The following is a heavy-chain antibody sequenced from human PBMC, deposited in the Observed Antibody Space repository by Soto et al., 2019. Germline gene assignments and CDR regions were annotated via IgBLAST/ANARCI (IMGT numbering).Heavy chain of an antibody. J-gene: IGHJ4*02. CDR2: IFWNDER. CDR3: ARALREGLPIYYFDD. CDR1: GFSLSKARMG. D-gene: IGHD1-26*01. Sequence: QVTLKESGPVLVKPTETLTLTCTVSGFSLSKARMGVSWIRQPPGKALEWLAHIFWNDERSYNTSLKSRLTISRDTSKSQVVLTMTNVDPVDTGTYFCARALREGLPIYYFDDWGQGTLVTVSS. V-gene: IGHV2-26*01.